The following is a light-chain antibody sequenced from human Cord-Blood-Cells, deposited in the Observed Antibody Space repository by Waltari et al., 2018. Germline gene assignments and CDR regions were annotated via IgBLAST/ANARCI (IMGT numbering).Light chain of an antibody. J-gene: IGLJ1*01. CDR2: DVS. Sequence: QSALTQPASASGSPGQSITISCTGTSSDVGGYNYVSWYQQHPGKAPKLMIYDVSNRPSGVSNRFSGSKSGTTASLTISGLPAEDEADYYCSSYTSSSLYVFGTGIKVTVL. CDR1: SSDVGGYNY. CDR3: SSYTSSSLYV. V-gene: IGLV2-14*03.